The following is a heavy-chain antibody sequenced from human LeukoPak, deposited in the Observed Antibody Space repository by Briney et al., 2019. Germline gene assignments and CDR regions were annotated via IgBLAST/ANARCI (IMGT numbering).Heavy chain of an antibody. D-gene: IGHD6-13*01. CDR3: ARREQHLEVRY. V-gene: IGHV5-51*01. CDR2: IYPGDSDT. Sequence: GEALKISCKGSGYGFTSYWIGWGRPMPGKGVEWMGIIYPGDSDTRYSPSFQGQVTISLDKSISTAYLQWSSLKASDTAIYYCARREQHLEVRYWGQGTLVTVSS. J-gene: IGHJ4*02. CDR1: GYGFTSYW.